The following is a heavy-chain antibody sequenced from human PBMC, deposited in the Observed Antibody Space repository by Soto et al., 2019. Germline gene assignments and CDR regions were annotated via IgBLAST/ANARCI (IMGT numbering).Heavy chain of an antibody. V-gene: IGHV3-21*01. J-gene: IGHJ4*02. CDR1: GFTFSSYS. CDR2: ISSSSSYI. D-gene: IGHD5-12*01. CDR3: ARARSCYADTATFDY. Sequence: EVPLVESGGGLVKPGGSLRLSCAASGFTFSSYSMNWVRQAPGKGLEWVSSISSSSSYIYYADSVKGRFTISRDNAKNSLYLQMNSVSAEDTAVYYCARARSCYADTATFDYWGQGTLVTVSS.